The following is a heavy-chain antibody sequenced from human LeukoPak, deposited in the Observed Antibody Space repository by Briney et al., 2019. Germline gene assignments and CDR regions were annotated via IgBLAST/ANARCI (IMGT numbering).Heavy chain of an antibody. Sequence: GESLKISCKGSGYSFTSYWIGWVRQMPGKGLEWMGIIYPGDSDTRYSPSFQGQVTISADKSISTAYLQWSSLKASDTAMYYCARGGDYRNGEYYVDYWGQGTLVTVSS. CDR2: IYPGDSDT. CDR1: GYSFTSYW. D-gene: IGHD4-17*01. CDR3: ARGGDYRNGEYYVDY. J-gene: IGHJ4*02. V-gene: IGHV5-51*01.